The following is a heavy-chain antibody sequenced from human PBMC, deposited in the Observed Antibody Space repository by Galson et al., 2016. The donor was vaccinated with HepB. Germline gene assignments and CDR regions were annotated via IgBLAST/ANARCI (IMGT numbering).Heavy chain of an antibody. CDR3: ARDRVWYFDL. CDR1: GDSISDYY. D-gene: IGHD3-10*01. J-gene: IGHJ2*01. CDR2: IYYTGST. Sequence: ETLSLTCTVSGDSISDYYWSWIRQPPGKGLEWIGYIYYTGSTNYNPSLKSRVTISVDTSKNQFSPKLSSVTAADTAVYFCARDRVWYFDLWGRGTLVTVSS. V-gene: IGHV4-59*01.